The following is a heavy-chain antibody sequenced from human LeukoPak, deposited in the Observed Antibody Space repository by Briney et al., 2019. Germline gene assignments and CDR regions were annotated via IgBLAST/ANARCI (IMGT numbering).Heavy chain of an antibody. Sequence: GGSLRLSCAAYGFTFISSGMSWVRQAPGEGLGWVSVISGNGGTTYYADSVKRRFTISTDNSKNTLDVQMNSLRAEDTAVHYCAKAVDYYDSLSYWGQRTLVTVSS. CDR1: GFTFISSG. V-gene: IGHV3-23*01. D-gene: IGHD3-22*01. J-gene: IGHJ4*02. CDR2: ISGNGGTT. CDR3: AKAVDYYDSLSY.